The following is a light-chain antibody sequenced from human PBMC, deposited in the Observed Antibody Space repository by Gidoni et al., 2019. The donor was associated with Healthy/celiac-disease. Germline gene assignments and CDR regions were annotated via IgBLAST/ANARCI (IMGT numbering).Light chain of an antibody. Sequence: ELVFTQSPGTLSLSPGERATLSCRASQSVSSSYLAWYQQKPGQAPRLLIYGASSRATGIPDRFSGSGSGTDSTLTISRLEPEDFAVYYCQQYGSSLPFGGGTKVEIK. CDR2: GAS. V-gene: IGKV3-20*01. CDR3: QQYGSSLP. J-gene: IGKJ4*01. CDR1: QSVSSSY.